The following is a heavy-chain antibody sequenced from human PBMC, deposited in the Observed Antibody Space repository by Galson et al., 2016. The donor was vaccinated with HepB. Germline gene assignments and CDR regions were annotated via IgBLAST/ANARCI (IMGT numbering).Heavy chain of an antibody. CDR3: ARGLTVCHVDS. CDR1: GDSISHNY. Sequence: SETLSLTCTVSGDSISHNYWSWIRQPPGKALEWIGYVYYSGSTNYNPSLKSRVTLLVDSSKNQFSLNLNSVTAADTAVYYCARGLTVCHVDSWGQGTLVTVSS. J-gene: IGHJ4*02. D-gene: IGHD1-20*01. CDR2: VYYSGST. V-gene: IGHV4-59*01.